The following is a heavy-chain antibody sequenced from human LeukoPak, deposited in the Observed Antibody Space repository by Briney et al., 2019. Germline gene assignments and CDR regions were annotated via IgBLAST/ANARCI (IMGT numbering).Heavy chain of an antibody. J-gene: IGHJ5*02. CDR3: ARDACSSTICQAGGNWFDP. Sequence: ASVKVSCKASGYTFTSYYMHWVRQAPGQGLEWMGTINPSSGSRSYAQKFQGRVTMTRDTSTNIVYMELSSLGSEDTAVYFCARDACSSTICQAGGNWFDPWGQGTLVIVS. CDR2: INPSSGSR. V-gene: IGHV1-46*01. D-gene: IGHD2-2*01. CDR1: GYTFTSYY.